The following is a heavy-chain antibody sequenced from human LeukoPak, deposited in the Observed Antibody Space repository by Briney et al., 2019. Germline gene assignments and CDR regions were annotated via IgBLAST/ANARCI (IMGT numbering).Heavy chain of an antibody. V-gene: IGHV4-59*08. J-gene: IGHJ4*02. CDR3: AINSLGDSSGYDY. CDR2: FYSGGRT. Sequence: SETLSLTCTVSGGSISSYYWSWIRQPPGRGLEWIGYFYSGGRTIYNPSLKSRLTISVDTSKSQFSLKLSSLTAADTAVYYCAINSLGDSSGYDYWGQGTLVTVSS. D-gene: IGHD5-12*01. CDR1: GGSISSYY.